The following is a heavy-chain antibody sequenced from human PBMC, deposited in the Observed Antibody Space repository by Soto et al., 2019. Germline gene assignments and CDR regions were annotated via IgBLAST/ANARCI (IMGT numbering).Heavy chain of an antibody. V-gene: IGHV3-23*01. J-gene: IGHJ4*02. CDR3: AKSFIRYNWPEFDC. D-gene: IGHD1-20*01. CDR2: ISGSGGRT. CDR1: GFTCSSYA. Sequence: EVQLLESGGALVQPGGSLRLSCAASGFTCSSYAMSWVRQAPGRGLEWVSAISGSGGRTYYADSVKGRFTISRDNSKNTLSLKMNSLRAEDTAVYYCAKSFIRYNWPEFDCWGQGTLVTVSS.